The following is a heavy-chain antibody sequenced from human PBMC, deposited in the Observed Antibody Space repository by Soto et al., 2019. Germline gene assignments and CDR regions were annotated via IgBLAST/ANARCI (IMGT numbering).Heavy chain of an antibody. V-gene: IGHV3-15*07. CDR3: TPLALKYNSDWYPLSD. J-gene: IGHJ4*02. CDR1: GFTFSNVW. Sequence: EVQLVESGGGLVKPGGSLRLYCAGSGFTFSNVWMNWVRQAPGKGLEWVGRIKSETDGGTIDYAAPVKGRFTISRDDSNNALYLQMNSMKTEDTATYYCTPLALKYNSDWYPLSDWGQGTRVNVSS. CDR2: IKSETDGGTI. D-gene: IGHD6-19*01.